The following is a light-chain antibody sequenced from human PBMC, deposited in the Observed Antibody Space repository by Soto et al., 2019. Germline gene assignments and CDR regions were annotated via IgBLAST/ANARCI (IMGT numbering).Light chain of an antibody. CDR3: ATWDDSLKGPV. CDR1: TSDIGGNT. V-gene: IGLV1-44*01. Sequence: QSVLTQPPSASGTPGQRVTISCSGSTSDIGGNTVTWYHQLPGAAPKLLIYSNDQRPSGVPDRFSASKSGTSASLAISGLQSEDEADYYCATWDDSLKGPVFGGGTKLTVL. CDR2: SND. J-gene: IGLJ3*02.